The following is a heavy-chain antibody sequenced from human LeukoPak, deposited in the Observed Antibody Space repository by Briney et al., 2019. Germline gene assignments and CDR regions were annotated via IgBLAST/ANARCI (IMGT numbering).Heavy chain of an antibody. J-gene: IGHJ4*02. D-gene: IGHD2-21*01. CDR1: GFNFSDSR. V-gene: IGHV3-7*04. CDR3: VRGDWYFES. CDR2: INQDGSEK. Sequence: GGSLRLSCATSGFNFSDSRMTWVRQGPGKGLQWVANINQDGSEKHFLDSVEGRFTISRDNARESLYLQMSSLRPQDTAVYFCVRGDWYFESWGQGTLVTVSS.